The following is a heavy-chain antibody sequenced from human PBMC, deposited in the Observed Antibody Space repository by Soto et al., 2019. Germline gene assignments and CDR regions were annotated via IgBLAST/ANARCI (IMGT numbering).Heavy chain of an antibody. D-gene: IGHD1-1*01. Sequence: QVHLVQSGAEVKKPGASVNVSCQASGYAFTTYGITWVRQAPGQGLEWMGWISAHNGNTNYAQKLQGRVTVTRDTSTSTAYMELRSLRSDDTAVYYCARGRYGDYWGQGALVTVSS. V-gene: IGHV1-18*01. CDR2: ISAHNGNT. J-gene: IGHJ4*02. CDR3: ARGRYGDY. CDR1: GYAFTTYG.